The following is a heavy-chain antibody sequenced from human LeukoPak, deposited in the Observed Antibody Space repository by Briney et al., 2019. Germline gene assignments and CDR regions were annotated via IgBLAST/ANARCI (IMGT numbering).Heavy chain of an antibody. CDR2: IYDSGSP. CDR1: GGSISGYY. J-gene: IGHJ4*02. V-gene: IGHV4-59*01. CDR3: ARSIDAYILGH. D-gene: IGHD5-24*01. Sequence: PSETLALTCTVSGGSISGYYWTWIRQPPGKGMGWIGYIYDSGSPNQNPSLKSRVTLSLDTSKNQFSPKPNSVTTARPAVYYCARSIDAYILGHWGQGILVTVSS.